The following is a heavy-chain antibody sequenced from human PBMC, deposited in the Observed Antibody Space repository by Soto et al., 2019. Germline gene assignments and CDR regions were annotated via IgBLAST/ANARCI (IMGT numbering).Heavy chain of an antibody. V-gene: IGHV1-69*02. CDR1: GGTFSSYT. J-gene: IGHJ4*02. CDR3: ARGGAVAGLDY. Sequence: QVQLVQSGAEVMKPGSSVKVSCKASGGTFSSYTISWVRQAPGQGLEWMGRIIPILGIANYAQKFQGRVTITADKSTSTAYMELSSLRSEDTAVYYCARGGAVAGLDYWGQGTLVTVSS. D-gene: IGHD6-19*01. CDR2: IIPILGIA.